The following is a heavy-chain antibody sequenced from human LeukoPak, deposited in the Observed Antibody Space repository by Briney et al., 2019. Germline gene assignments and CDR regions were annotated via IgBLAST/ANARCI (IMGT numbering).Heavy chain of an antibody. V-gene: IGHV3-30*18. CDR1: GFTFSSYA. CDR2: ISYDGIAT. CDR3: AKIPPTGSYYFDY. J-gene: IGHJ4*02. D-gene: IGHD3-10*01. Sequence: GGSLRLSCAASGFTFSSYAVHWVGHTPGKGLEWVAVISYDGIATYYADSVKGPVTISRDNSKNTLYLQMNSLRAEDTAVYYCAKIPPTGSYYFDYWGQGTLVTVSS.